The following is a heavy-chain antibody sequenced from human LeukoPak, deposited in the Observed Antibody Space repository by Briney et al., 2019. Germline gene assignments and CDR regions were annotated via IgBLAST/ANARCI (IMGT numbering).Heavy chain of an antibody. V-gene: IGHV4-39*01. CDR2: IFYSGSA. J-gene: IGHJ5*02. D-gene: IGHD2-21*02. Sequence: SSETLSLTCIVSGHSISSTSYFWAWLRQPPGKGLEWIGMIFYSGSAYYTPSLRGRVTLSVDTSRNQFSLNLISVTAADTGVYFCARQQSDTSLFDPWGQGTLVTVSS. CDR3: ARQQSDTSLFDP. CDR1: GHSISSTSYF.